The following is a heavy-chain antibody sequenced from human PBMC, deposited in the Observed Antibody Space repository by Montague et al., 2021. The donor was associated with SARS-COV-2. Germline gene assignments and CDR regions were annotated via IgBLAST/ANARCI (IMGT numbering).Heavy chain of an antibody. CDR3: ANFRRTQLLFGTLYYGMVV. D-gene: IGHD2-21*02. V-gene: IGHV4-34*01. Sequence: SETLSLTCAVYGGSFSGYYWSWIRQPPGKGLEWIGEINHSGSTNYNPSLKSRVTISVDTSKNQFSLKLSSVTAADTAVYYCANFRRTQLLFGTLYYGMVVWGQGTTVTVSS. CDR2: INHSGST. J-gene: IGHJ6*02. CDR1: GGSFSGYY.